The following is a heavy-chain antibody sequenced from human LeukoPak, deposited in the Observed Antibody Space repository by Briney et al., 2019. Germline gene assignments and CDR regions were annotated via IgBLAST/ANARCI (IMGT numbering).Heavy chain of an antibody. CDR3: ARGDGYNAWFFDL. CDR2: VYYSGST. J-gene: IGHJ2*01. V-gene: IGHV4-30-4*01. Sequence: SETLSLTCTVSGGSISSGDYYWSWIRQAPGKGLEWIGCVYYSGSTYYTSSLKSRVTISADTSKSQFSLKLTSVTAADTAVYYCARGDGYNAWFFDLWGRGTLVTVSS. D-gene: IGHD5-24*01. CDR1: GGSISSGDYY.